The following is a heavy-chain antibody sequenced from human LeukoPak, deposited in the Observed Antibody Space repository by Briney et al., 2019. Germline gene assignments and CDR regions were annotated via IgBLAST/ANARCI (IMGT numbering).Heavy chain of an antibody. CDR2: INPSGGST. CDR3: ARVSYDGGNPYYYYYMDV. D-gene: IGHD4-23*01. CDR1: GYTFTSYY. V-gene: IGHV1-46*01. Sequence: ASVKVSCKASGYTFTSYYMHWVRQAPGQGLEWMGIINPSGGSTSYAQKFQGRVTITADKSTSTAYMELSNLRSEDTAVYYCARVSYDGGNPYYYYYMDVWGKGTTVTVSS. J-gene: IGHJ6*03.